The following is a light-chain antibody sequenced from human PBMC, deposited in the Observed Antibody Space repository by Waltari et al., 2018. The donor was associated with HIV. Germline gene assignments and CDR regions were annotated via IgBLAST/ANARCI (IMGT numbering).Light chain of an antibody. CDR3: SSYTNSSTPVV. Sequence: QSALAQPASVSGSPGQSLTISCTGTSSDVGGYNYVSWYQHHPGKVPKLIVYEVSSRPSGVTNRFSGSKSGNTASLTISGLQAEDEADYYCSSYTNSSTPVVFGGGTKLTVL. CDR1: SSDVGGYNY. CDR2: EVS. J-gene: IGLJ2*01. V-gene: IGLV2-14*01.